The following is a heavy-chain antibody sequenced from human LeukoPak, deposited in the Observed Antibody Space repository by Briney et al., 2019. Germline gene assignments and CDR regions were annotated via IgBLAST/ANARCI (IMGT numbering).Heavy chain of an antibody. V-gene: IGHV3-74*01. Sequence: GGSVRLSCAASGFTFSSYWMHWVRQAPGKGLVWVSRISSDGSGTNYADSVKGRFTISRDNAKNTLYLQMNSLRAEDTAVYYCARSIVGAALDSWGQGTLDTVSS. J-gene: IGHJ4*02. CDR1: GFTFSSYW. CDR2: ISSDGSGT. CDR3: ARSIVGAALDS. D-gene: IGHD1-26*01.